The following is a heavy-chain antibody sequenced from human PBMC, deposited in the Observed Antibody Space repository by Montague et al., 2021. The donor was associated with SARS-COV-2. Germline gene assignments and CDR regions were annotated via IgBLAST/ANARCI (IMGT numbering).Heavy chain of an antibody. CDR3: VTPGKTAVAGQFDY. Sequence: SETRSLTCTVSGGSIRSTTFYWVWIRQSPGKGLEWIGYIYEGDTTXYNPSLKSRVAISLDTPNNQFSLKITSLIVADTAIYYCVTPGKTAVAGQFDYWGPGILVTVSS. D-gene: IGHD6-19*01. V-gene: IGHV4-39*07. CDR1: GGSIRSTTFY. CDR2: IYEGDTT. J-gene: IGHJ4*02.